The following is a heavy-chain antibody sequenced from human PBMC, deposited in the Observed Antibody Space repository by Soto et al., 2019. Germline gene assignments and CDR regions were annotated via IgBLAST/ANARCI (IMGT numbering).Heavy chain of an antibody. J-gene: IGHJ4*02. V-gene: IGHV1-46*01. Sequence: QVQLVQSGAEVKKPGASVKVSCKASGYTFTSYYMHWVRQAPGQGLEWMGIINPSGGSTSYAQKFQGRVTMTRDTSTRTVYMELSSLRSEDTAVYYCAREDGNDYVWGSLTGEYYFDYWGQGTLVTVSS. D-gene: IGHD3-16*01. CDR3: AREDGNDYVWGSLTGEYYFDY. CDR1: GYTFTSYY. CDR2: INPSGGST.